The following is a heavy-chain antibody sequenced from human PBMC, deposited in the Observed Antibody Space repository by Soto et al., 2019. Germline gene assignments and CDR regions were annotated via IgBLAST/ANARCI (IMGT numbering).Heavy chain of an antibody. D-gene: IGHD3-3*01. J-gene: IGHJ4*02. CDR2: FYYTGGT. Sequence: PSETLSLTCTVAGASISSSRSYWGWDRQPPGKGLEWIVSFYYTGGTYSTYYNPSLKSRVTISVDTSKSQFSLNLRSVTAADTAVYYCASPRQGNYDFLSGYYALDYWGQGTLVTVSS. CDR3: ASPRQGNYDFLSGYYALDY. CDR1: GASISSSRSY. V-gene: IGHV4-39*01.